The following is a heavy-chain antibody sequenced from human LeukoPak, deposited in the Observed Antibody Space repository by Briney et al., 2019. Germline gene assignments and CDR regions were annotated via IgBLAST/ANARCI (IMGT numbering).Heavy chain of an antibody. D-gene: IGHD4-11*01. Sequence: GGSLRLSCAASGFTFSSYSMNWVSQAPGKGLEWVSSISSSISYIYYADSVKGRFTISRDNAKNSLYLQMNSLRAEDTAVYYCARDHYSNYNWFDPWGQGTLVTVSS. CDR1: GFTFSSYS. CDR2: ISSSISYI. V-gene: IGHV3-21*01. J-gene: IGHJ5*02. CDR3: ARDHYSNYNWFDP.